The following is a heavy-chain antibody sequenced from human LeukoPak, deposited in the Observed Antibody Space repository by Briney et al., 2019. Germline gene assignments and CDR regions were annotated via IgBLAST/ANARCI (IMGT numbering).Heavy chain of an antibody. CDR2: IYTSGST. CDR1: GAFISSYY. Sequence: SETLSLTCAVYGAFISSYYWSWLRQPAGKGLEWIGRIYTSGSTNYNPSLKSRVTMSVDTSKTQFSLKLTSVTAADTAVYYCARGSKRVDYWGQGTLVTVSS. J-gene: IGHJ4*02. CDR3: ARGSKRVDY. V-gene: IGHV4-59*10.